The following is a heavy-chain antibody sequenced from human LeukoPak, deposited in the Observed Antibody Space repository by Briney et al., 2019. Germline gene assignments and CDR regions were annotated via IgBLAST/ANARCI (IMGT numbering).Heavy chain of an antibody. V-gene: IGHV4-39*07. CDR3: ARVPLYDFWSGTQEGIDY. Sequence: SSETLSLTCTVSGGPISSSSYYWGWIRQPPGKGLEWIGSIYYSGSTYYNPSLKSRVTISVDTSKNQFSLKLSSVTAADTAVYYCARVPLYDFWSGTQEGIDYWGQGTLVTVSS. J-gene: IGHJ4*02. CDR2: IYYSGST. D-gene: IGHD3-3*01. CDR1: GGPISSSSYY.